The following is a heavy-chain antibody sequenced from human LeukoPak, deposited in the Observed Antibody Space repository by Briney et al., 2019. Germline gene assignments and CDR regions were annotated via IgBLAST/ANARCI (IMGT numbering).Heavy chain of an antibody. CDR3: ANSGSYSTHFDY. CDR2: ISYDGSNK. J-gene: IGHJ4*02. V-gene: IGHV3-30*04. Sequence: PGGSLRLSCAASGFTFSSYAMHWVRQAPGKGLEWVAVISYDGSNKYYADSVKGRFTISRDNSKNTLYLQMNSLRAEDTAVYYCANSGSYSTHFDYWGQGTLVTVSS. CDR1: GFTFSSYA. D-gene: IGHD1-26*01.